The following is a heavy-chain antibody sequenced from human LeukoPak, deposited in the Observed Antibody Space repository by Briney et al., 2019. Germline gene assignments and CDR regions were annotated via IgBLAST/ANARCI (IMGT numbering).Heavy chain of an antibody. CDR2: ISGDGGST. CDR1: GFTFDDYA. Sequence: PGGSLRLSCAASGFTFDDYAMHWVRQAPGRGLEWVSLISGDGGSTYYADSVKGRFTISRDNSKNSLYLQMNSLRTEDTALYYCAKEEGPLLWFGELLWGQGTLVTVSS. V-gene: IGHV3-43*02. CDR3: AKEEGPLLWFGELL. J-gene: IGHJ4*02. D-gene: IGHD3-10*01.